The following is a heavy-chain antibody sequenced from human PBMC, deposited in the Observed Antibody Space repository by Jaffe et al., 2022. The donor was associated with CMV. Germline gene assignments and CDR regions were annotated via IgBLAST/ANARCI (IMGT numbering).Heavy chain of an antibody. V-gene: IGHV1-2*02. CDR2: INPDSGGT. CDR3: ARGRDWKKSTSFSDY. J-gene: IGHJ4*02. D-gene: IGHD1-1*01. Sequence: QVQLVQSGAEVKKPGASVKVSCKASGYTFSDYYMYWVRQAPGQGLEWMGWINPDSGGTNYAQKFQGRVTLTRDTSISAAYMELRRLSSDDTAVYYCARGRDWKKSTSFSDYWGQGTLVTVSS. CDR1: GYTFSDYY.